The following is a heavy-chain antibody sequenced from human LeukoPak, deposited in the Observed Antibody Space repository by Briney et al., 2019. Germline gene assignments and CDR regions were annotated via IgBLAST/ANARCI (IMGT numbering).Heavy chain of an antibody. CDR2: ISSSSSYI. CDR1: GFTFSSYS. V-gene: IGHV3-21*01. J-gene: IGHJ3*02. D-gene: IGHD3-3*01. CDR3: ARVKAGPVIFGVVVIDAFDI. Sequence: GGSLRLSCAASGFTFSSYSMNWVRQAPGKGLEWVSSISSSSSYIYYADSVKGRFTISRDNAKNSLYLQMNSLRAEDTAVYYCARVKAGPVIFGVVVIDAFDIWGRGTRVTVSS.